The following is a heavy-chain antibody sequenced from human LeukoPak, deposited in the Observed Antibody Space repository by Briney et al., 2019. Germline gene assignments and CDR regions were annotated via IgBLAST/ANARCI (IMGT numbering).Heavy chain of an antibody. D-gene: IGHD3-3*02. CDR2: IYHSGST. CDR3: ARHPAAFLEWLPYSNWFDP. J-gene: IGHJ5*02. CDR1: GYSISSGYY. Sequence: SETLSLTCAVSGYSISSGYYWGWIRQPPGKGLEWIGSIYHSGSTYYNPSLKSRVTISVDTSKNQFSPKLSSVTAADTAVYYCARHPAAFLEWLPYSNWFDPWGQGTLVTVSS. V-gene: IGHV4-38-2*01.